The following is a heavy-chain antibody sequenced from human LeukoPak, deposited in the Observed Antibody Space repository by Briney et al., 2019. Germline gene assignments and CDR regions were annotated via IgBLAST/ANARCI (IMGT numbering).Heavy chain of an antibody. CDR1: GYTFSGYY. J-gene: IGHJ3*02. V-gene: IGHV1-2*02. Sequence: ASVKVSCKASGYTFSGYYMHWVRQAPGRGLEWMGWINPNSSDTNYAQKFQGRVTMIRDTSISTTYMELSRLRNDDTAVYYCARDRAGYYDNSGSVAFDIWGQGTMVTVSS. CDR3: ARDRAGYYDNSGSVAFDI. CDR2: INPNSSDT. D-gene: IGHD3-22*01.